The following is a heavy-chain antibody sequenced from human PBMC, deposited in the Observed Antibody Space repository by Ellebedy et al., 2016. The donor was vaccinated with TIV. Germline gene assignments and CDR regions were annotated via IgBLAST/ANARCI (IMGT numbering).Heavy chain of an antibody. V-gene: IGHV3-23*01. CDR2: ISGRGGST. CDR3: AKVDWGGYDYPAVDPNFDY. Sequence: GESLKLSCAASGFTFDDYAMHWVRQAPGKGLEWVSLISGRGGSTYYADSVKGRFTISRDNSKNTLYLQMNSLRAEDTAVYYCAKVDWGGYDYPAVDPNFDYWGQGTLVTVSS. J-gene: IGHJ4*02. D-gene: IGHD5-12*01. CDR1: GFTFDDYA.